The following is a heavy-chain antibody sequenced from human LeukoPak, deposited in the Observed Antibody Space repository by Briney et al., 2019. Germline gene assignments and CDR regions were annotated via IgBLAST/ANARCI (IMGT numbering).Heavy chain of an antibody. D-gene: IGHD1-26*01. CDR1: GYTFTSYD. J-gene: IGHJ6*03. Sequence: GASVKVSCKASGYTFTSYDINWVRQATGQGLEWMGWMNPNSGNTGYAQKFQGRVTMTRNTSISTAYMELSSLRSEDTAVYYCARDVGATDPDYYYYYMDVWGKGTTVTISS. CDR2: MNPNSGNT. V-gene: IGHV1-8*01. CDR3: ARDVGATDPDYYYYYMDV.